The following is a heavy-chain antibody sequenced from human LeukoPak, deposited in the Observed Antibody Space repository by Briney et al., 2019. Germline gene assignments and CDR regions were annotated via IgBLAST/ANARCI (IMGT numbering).Heavy chain of an antibody. CDR2: MIPNSGGT. J-gene: IGHJ4*02. CDR1: GYMFTGYY. V-gene: IGHV1-2*02. CDR3: ARADYDYVWGSYRQYYFDY. Sequence: ASVKVSCKASGYMFTGYYIHWVRQAPGQGLEWMGWMIPNSGGTNYAQKFQGRVTMTRDTSISTAYMELSRLRSDDTAVYYCARADYDYVWGSYRQYYFDYWGQGTLVTVSS. D-gene: IGHD3-16*02.